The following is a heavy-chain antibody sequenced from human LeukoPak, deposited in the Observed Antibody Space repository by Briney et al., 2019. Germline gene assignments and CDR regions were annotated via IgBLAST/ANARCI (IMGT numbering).Heavy chain of an antibody. CDR1: GGTFSSYA. Sequence: ASVTVSCKASGGTFSSYAISWVRQAPGQGLEWMGGIIPIFGTANYAQKFQGRVTITTDESTSTAYMELSSLRSEDTAVYYCARDQEYYYDSSGYYSTKYYFDYWGQGTLVTVSS. V-gene: IGHV1-69*05. CDR2: IIPIFGTA. CDR3: ARDQEYYYDSSGYYSTKYYFDY. D-gene: IGHD3-22*01. J-gene: IGHJ4*02.